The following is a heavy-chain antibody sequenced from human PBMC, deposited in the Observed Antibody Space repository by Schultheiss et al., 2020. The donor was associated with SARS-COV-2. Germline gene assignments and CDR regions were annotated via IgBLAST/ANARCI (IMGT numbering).Heavy chain of an antibody. CDR1: GFTFSSYS. Sequence: GGSLRLSCAESGFTFSSYSMNWVRQAPGKGLEWVSSISSSSSYIYYADSVKGRFTISRDNAKNSLYLQMNSLRAEDTAVYYCARALTYYYDSSGSGGWGQGTRVTVSS. CDR3: ARALTYYYDSSGSGG. D-gene: IGHD3-22*01. V-gene: IGHV3-21*01. J-gene: IGHJ4*02. CDR2: ISSSSSYI.